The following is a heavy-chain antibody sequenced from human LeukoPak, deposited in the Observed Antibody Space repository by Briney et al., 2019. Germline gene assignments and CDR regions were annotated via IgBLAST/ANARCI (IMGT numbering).Heavy chain of an antibody. D-gene: IGHD1-1*01. Sequence: GGSLRLSCAASGFTFSRHWMHWVRQAPGKGLVWVSRIHSDGSSTSYADSVKGRFTISRDNAKNTLYLQMNSLRAEDTAVYYCARDLEVQDYYYGMDVWGQGTTVTVSS. J-gene: IGHJ6*02. V-gene: IGHV3-74*01. CDR2: IHSDGSST. CDR1: GFTFSRHW. CDR3: ARDLEVQDYYYGMDV.